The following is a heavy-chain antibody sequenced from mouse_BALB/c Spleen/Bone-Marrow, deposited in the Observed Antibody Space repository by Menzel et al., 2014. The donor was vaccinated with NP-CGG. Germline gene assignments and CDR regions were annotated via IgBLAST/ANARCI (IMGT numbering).Heavy chain of an antibody. V-gene: IGHV5-6*02. CDR2: INSGGRYA. CDR1: GFTFSNYG. Sequence: EVKLMESGRDLVKPGGSLKLSCAASGFTFSNYGMSWVRQTPDKRLEWVATINSGGRYAFYPDSVKGRFTISRGNAKNTLYLQMSSLKSEDTAMYYCARRSDYDYFDYWGQGTTLTVSS. J-gene: IGHJ2*01. CDR3: ARRSDYDYFDY. D-gene: IGHD2-4*01.